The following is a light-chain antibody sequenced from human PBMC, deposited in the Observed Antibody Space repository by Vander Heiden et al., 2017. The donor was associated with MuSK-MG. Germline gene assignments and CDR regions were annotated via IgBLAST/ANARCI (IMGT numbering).Light chain of an antibody. CDR3: QHYGSSPWT. J-gene: IGKJ1*01. CDR2: GTS. CDR1: QSVSSSY. Sequence: EIVLTQSPGTLSLSPGERATLSCRASQSVSSSYLAWNQQKPGQAPRLLIYGTSNRATGIPDRFSGSGSGTDFTLTISRLEPEDFAVYYCQHYGSSPWTFGQGTKVEIK. V-gene: IGKV3-20*01.